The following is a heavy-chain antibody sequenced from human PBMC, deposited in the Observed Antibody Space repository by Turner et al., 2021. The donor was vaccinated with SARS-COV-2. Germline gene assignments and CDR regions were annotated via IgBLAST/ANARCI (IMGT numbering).Heavy chain of an antibody. V-gene: IGHV3-30-3*01. D-gene: IGHD1-26*01. J-gene: IGHJ5*02. Sequence: VQLVESGGGLVQPGGSLRLSCAASGFTFSSYAMHWVRQAPGKGLEWVAVISYDGSNKYYADSVKGRFTISRDNSKNTLYLQMNSLRAEDTAVYYCARVRSGNYHPRMGFDPWGQGTLVTVSS. CDR3: ARVRSGNYHPRMGFDP. CDR2: ISYDGSNK. CDR1: GFTFSSYA.